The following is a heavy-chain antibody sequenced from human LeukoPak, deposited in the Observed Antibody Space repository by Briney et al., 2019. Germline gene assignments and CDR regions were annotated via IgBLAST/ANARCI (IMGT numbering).Heavy chain of an antibody. D-gene: IGHD6-13*01. CDR1: GGSISSGDYY. V-gene: IGHV4-30-4*08. CDR3: ASSRQQLVDY. Sequence: SETLSLTCTVSGGSISSGDYYWSWIRQPPGKGLEWIGYIYYSGSTYYNPSLKSRVTISVGTSKNQFSLKLSSVTAADTAVYYCASSRQQLVDYWGQGTLVTVSS. J-gene: IGHJ4*02. CDR2: IYYSGST.